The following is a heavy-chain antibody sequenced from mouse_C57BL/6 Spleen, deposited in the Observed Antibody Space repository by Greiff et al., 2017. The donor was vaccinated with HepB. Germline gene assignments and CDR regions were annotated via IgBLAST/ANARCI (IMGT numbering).Heavy chain of an antibody. CDR2: IYPGDGDT. Sequence: LVESGAELVKPGASVKISCKASGYAFSSYWMNWVKQRPGKGLEWIGQIYPGDGDTNYNGKFKGKATLTADKSSSTAYMQLSSLTSEDSAGYCCARPKRNFYSFDYWGQGTTLTVSS. J-gene: IGHJ2*01. CDR3: ARPKRNFYSFDY. CDR1: GYAFSSYW. V-gene: IGHV1-80*01.